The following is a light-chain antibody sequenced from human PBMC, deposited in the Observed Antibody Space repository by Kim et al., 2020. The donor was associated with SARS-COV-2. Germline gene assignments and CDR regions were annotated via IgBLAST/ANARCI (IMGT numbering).Light chain of an antibody. CDR3: QQYRSSRT. J-gene: IGKJ1*01. CDR1: QSVSSSY. V-gene: IGKV3-20*01. Sequence: LVPGERATLSCRASQSVSSSYLAWYQQKPGQAPRLLIYGASSRATGIPDRFSGSGSGTDFTLTISRLEPEDFAVYYCQQYRSSRTFGQGTKVDIK. CDR2: GAS.